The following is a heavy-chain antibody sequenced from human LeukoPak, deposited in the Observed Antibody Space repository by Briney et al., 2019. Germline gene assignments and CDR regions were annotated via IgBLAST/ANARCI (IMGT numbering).Heavy chain of an antibody. Sequence: GGSLRLSCAASGFTFEDYGMHWVRQAPGKGLEWVSSISWNSANVGYARSVKGRFTISRDNAKNSLYLQMNSVRVDDMALYYCAKTSGSALDYWGQGTLVTVSS. J-gene: IGHJ4*02. CDR3: AKTSGSALDY. V-gene: IGHV3-9*03. D-gene: IGHD6-19*01. CDR2: ISWNSANV. CDR1: GFTFEDYG.